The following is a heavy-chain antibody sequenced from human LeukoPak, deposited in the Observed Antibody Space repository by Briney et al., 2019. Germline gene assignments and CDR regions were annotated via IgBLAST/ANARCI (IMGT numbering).Heavy chain of an antibody. CDR2: IYYSGST. J-gene: IGHJ5*02. V-gene: IGHV4-30-4*08. CDR1: GGSFSGGDYY. CDR3: ARTISDTYWFDP. Sequence: SETLSLTCTVSGGSFSGGDYYWSWSRQPPGKGLEWIGYIYYSGSTYYNPSLKSRVTISVDTSKNQFSLKLSSVTAADTAVYYCARTISDTYWFDPWGQGTLVTVSS. D-gene: IGHD5-18*01.